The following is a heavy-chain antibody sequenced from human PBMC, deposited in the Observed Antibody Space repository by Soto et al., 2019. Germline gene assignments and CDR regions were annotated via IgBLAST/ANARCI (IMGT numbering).Heavy chain of an antibody. Sequence: GGSLRLSCTPFGFNFDAYAMSWVRQAPGKGLEWVSAVTATAESAYYTDSVRGRFIITRDNSDNMLYLQMSSLRVEDTAIYFCARGLYYDSPQDLWGRGTQVTVSS. J-gene: IGHJ5*02. CDR1: GFNFDAYA. D-gene: IGHD3-16*01. V-gene: IGHV3-23*01. CDR3: ARGLYYDSPQDL. CDR2: VTATAESA.